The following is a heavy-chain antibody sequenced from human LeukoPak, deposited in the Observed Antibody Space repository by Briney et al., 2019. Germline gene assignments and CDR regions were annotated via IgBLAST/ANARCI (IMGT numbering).Heavy chain of an antibody. D-gene: IGHD6-6*01. CDR1: GYPFTAYY. J-gene: IGHJ4*02. CDR3: ARTHEHSSSSDY. V-gene: IGHV1-2*02. CDR2: INLNSGGT. Sequence: ASVTVSCKASGYPFTAYYMHWVRQAPGQGLEWMGWINLNSGGTKYAQKFQGRVTMTRDTSISTAYMELSRLTSGDTAVYYCARTHEHSSSSDYWGQGTLVTVSS.